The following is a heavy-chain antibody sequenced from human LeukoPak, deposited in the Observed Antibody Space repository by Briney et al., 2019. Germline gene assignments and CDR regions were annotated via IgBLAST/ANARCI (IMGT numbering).Heavy chain of an antibody. CDR3: ARGYYYDSRAFDY. Sequence: GGSLRLSCSASGFTFSNYEMNWVRQAPGKGLEWVSYISSSGTTVYYADSVKGRFTISRDNAKNSLYLQMNSLRAEDTAVYYCARGYYYDSRAFDYWGQGTLVTVSS. J-gene: IGHJ4*02. D-gene: IGHD3-22*01. CDR2: ISSSGTTV. CDR1: GFTFSNYE. V-gene: IGHV3-48*03.